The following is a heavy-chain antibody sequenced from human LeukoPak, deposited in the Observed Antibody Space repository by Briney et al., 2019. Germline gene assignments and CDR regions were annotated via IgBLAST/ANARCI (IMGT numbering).Heavy chain of an antibody. J-gene: IGHJ3*02. Sequence: SETLSLTCAVYGGSFSGYYWSWIRQPPGKGLEWSGEINHSGSTNYNPSLKSRVTISVDTSKNQFSLKLSSVTAADTAVYYCARGLIVPRFKAFDIWGQGTMVTVSS. CDR2: INHSGST. CDR3: ARGLIVPRFKAFDI. CDR1: GGSFSGYY. D-gene: IGHD2-2*01. V-gene: IGHV4-34*01.